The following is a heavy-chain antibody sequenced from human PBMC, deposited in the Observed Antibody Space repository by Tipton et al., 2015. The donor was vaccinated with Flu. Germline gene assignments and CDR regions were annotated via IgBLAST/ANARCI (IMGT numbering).Heavy chain of an antibody. D-gene: IGHD6-19*01. V-gene: IGHV4-34*01. J-gene: IGHJ2*01. CDR2: INHSGST. CDR1: GGSFSGYY. Sequence: TLSLTCAVYGGSFSGYYWSWIRQPPGKGLEWSGEINHSGSTNYNPSLKSRVTISVDTSRNQFSLKLSTVTAAETAVYYCAIHGPGSGWYFGGYVRPHWYFDLCGRGTLVTVSS. CDR3: AIHGPGSGWYFGGYVRPHWYFDL.